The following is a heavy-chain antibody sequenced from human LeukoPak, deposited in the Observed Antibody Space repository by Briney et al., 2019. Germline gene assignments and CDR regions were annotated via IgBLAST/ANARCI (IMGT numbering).Heavy chain of an antibody. CDR3: ARDILAP. CDR2: INQDGSEK. Sequence: GGSLRLSCAASGFTFSNYWMSWVRQAPGKGLGWVANINQDGSEKYYVDSVKGRFTISRDNAKNSLYLQMNSLRVEDTAVYYCARDILAPWGQGTLVTVSS. J-gene: IGHJ5*02. V-gene: IGHV3-7*01. D-gene: IGHD3-9*01. CDR1: GFTFSNYW.